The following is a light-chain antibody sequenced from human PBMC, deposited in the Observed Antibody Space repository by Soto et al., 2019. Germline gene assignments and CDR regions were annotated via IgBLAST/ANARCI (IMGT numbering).Light chain of an antibody. J-gene: IGKJ5*01. V-gene: IGKV1-39*01. CDR1: QGISTD. CDR3: QQSYSTPPIT. Sequence: DVQMTQSPSSLSASVGDRVTITCRASQGISTDLNWYQQKPGKAPKLLIYTTSSLQSGVPSRFSGSGSGTDFTLTISSLQPEDFATYYCQQSYSTPPITFGQGTRLEIK. CDR2: TTS.